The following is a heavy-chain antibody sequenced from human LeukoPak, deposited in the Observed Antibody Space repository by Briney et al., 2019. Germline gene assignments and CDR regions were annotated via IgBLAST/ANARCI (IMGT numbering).Heavy chain of an antibody. D-gene: IGHD6-13*01. Sequence: GGSLRLSCLASAFTFSNCWMSWVRQTPGRGLEWVANINEDGGEKYYADSVKGRFTITRDNAKNSLYLQINSLRAEDTAVYYCATERRGSSRYDAKEAFDHWGQGTLVAVSS. V-gene: IGHV3-7*01. CDR3: ATERRGSSRYDAKEAFDH. CDR1: AFTFSNCW. CDR2: INEDGGEK. J-gene: IGHJ4*02.